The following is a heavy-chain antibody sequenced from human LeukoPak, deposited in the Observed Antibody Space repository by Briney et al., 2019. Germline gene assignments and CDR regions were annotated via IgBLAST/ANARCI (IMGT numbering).Heavy chain of an antibody. D-gene: IGHD6-13*01. V-gene: IGHV1-3*01. CDR1: GYTFTSYA. J-gene: IGHJ1*01. CDR3: ARSAAAGTLAEYFQH. CDR2: INAGNGNT. Sequence: ASVKVSCVASGYTFTSYAMHWVRQAPGQRLEWMGWINAGNGNTKYSQKFQGRVTITRDTSASTAYMELSSLRSEDTAVYYCARSAAAGTLAEYFQHWGQGTLVTVSS.